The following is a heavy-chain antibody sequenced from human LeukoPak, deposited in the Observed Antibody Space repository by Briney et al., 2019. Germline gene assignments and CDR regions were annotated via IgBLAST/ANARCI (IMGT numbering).Heavy chain of an antibody. Sequence: GGSLRLSCAASGFTFSSYAMSWVRQAPGKGLEWVSAISGSGGSTYYADSVKGRFTISRDNSKNTLYLQMNSLRAEDTAVYCCAKGSARAHYYYGSGSYQQYFQHWGQGTLVTVSS. CDR2: ISGSGGST. CDR1: GFTFSSYA. D-gene: IGHD3-10*01. V-gene: IGHV3-23*01. J-gene: IGHJ1*01. CDR3: AKGSARAHYYYGSGSYQQYFQH.